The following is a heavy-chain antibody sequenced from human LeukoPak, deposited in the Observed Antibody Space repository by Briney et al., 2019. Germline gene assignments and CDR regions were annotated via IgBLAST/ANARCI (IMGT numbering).Heavy chain of an antibody. V-gene: IGHV3-13*01. CDR1: GFPFSAYD. CDR2: FGSAGDT. CDR3: VRGALPGDNWYFDL. J-gene: IGHJ2*01. Sequence: PGGSLRLSCATSGFPFSAYDMHWVRQAPGKGLEWVSAFGSAGDTYYPGAVKGRFTISRDYATDSLYLQMTSLRAGDTAVYFCVRGALPGDNWYFDLWGRSTLVTVSS.